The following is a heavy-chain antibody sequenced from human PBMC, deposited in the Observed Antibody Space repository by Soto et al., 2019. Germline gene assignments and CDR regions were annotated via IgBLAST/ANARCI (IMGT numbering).Heavy chain of an antibody. J-gene: IGHJ5*02. CDR1: GFTFDDYA. CDR3: AKDNAASIALAPNWFVP. D-gene: IGHD6-19*01. V-gene: IGHV3-9*01. CDR2: ISWNSGSV. Sequence: PGGSLRLSCAASGFTFDDYAMHWVRQAPGKGLEWVSGISWNSGSVGYADSVKGRFTISRDNARNSLYLQMNSLRGDDTALYYCAKDNAASIALAPNWFVPWGQGTLVTVSS.